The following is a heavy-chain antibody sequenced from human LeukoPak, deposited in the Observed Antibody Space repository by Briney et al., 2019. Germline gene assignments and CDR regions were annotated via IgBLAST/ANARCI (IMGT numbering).Heavy chain of an antibody. CDR3: ARSHTGYYYYGMDV. CDR2: INPNSGDT. D-gene: IGHD5-18*01. Sequence: GASVKVSCKASGYTFTGYYMHWVRQAPGQGLEWMGWINPNSGDTNYAQKFQGRVTMTRDTSISTAYMELSRLRSDDTAVYYCARSHTGYYYYGMDVWGQGTTVTVSS. CDR1: GYTFTGYY. V-gene: IGHV1-2*02. J-gene: IGHJ6*02.